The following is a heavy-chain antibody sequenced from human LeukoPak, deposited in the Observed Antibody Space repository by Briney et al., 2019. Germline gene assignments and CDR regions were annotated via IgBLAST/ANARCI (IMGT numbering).Heavy chain of an antibody. V-gene: IGHV3-7*03. D-gene: IGHD3-16*01. Sequence: PGGSLRLSCAASGFTVSSNYMSWVRQAPGKGLEWVASIKQDGSETYYVDSVKGRFTISRDNAKNSLYLQMSNLRAEDTAVYFCARGGGLDVWGQGATVTVSS. CDR1: GFTVSSNY. CDR3: ARGGGLDV. CDR2: IKQDGSET. J-gene: IGHJ6*02.